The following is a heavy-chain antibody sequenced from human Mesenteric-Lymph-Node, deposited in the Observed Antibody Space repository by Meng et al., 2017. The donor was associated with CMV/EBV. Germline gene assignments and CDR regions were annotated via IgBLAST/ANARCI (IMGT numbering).Heavy chain of an antibody. J-gene: IGHJ5*02. D-gene: IGHD2-2*01. CDR1: SISSGDYY. V-gene: IGHV4-30-4*01. CDR2: IYYNGRT. CDR3: ARTEDCHSARCYTGFDP. Sequence: SISSGDYYWSWIRRPPGKGLEWIGFIYYNGRTYYNPSLKSRVTISVDTSKNQFSLILNSMTAADTAVYYCARTEDCHSARCYTGFDPWGQGTLVTVSS.